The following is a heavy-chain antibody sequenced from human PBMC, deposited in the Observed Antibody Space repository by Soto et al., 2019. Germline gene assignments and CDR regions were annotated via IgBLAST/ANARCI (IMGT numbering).Heavy chain of an antibody. D-gene: IGHD3-9*01. J-gene: IGHJ4*02. Sequence: QVQLVQSGAEVKKPGSSVKVSCKASGGTFSSYAISWVRQAPGQGLEWMGGIIPIFGTANYAQKCQGGVTITEDESTSTAYLELSSLGSEDTAVYYCARPAQRSYDILTGYYTAWGQGTLVTVSS. CDR3: ARPAQRSYDILTGYYTA. V-gene: IGHV1-69*01. CDR2: IIPIFGTA. CDR1: GGTFSSYA.